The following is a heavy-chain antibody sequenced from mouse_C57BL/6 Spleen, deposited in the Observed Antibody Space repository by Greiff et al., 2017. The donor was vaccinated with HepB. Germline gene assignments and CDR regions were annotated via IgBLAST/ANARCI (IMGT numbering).Heavy chain of an antibody. V-gene: IGHV1-52*01. D-gene: IGHD1-1*01. CDR1: GYTFTSYW. CDR3: ARDPGYYYGSSYYFDY. Sequence: VQLQQSGAELVRPGSSVKLSCKASGYTFTSYWMHWVKQRPIQGLEWIGNIDPSDSETHYNQKFKDKATLTVDKSSSTAYMQLSSLTSEDSAVYYCARDPGYYYGSSYYFDYWGQGTTLTVSS. J-gene: IGHJ2*01. CDR2: IDPSDSET.